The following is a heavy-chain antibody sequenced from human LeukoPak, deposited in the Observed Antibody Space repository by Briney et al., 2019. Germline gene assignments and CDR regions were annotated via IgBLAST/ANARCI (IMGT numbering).Heavy chain of an antibody. CDR3: ARDAVAVSVRGRWFDP. CDR1: GYTFTGYY. V-gene: IGHV1-2*02. Sequence: GASVKVSCKASGYTFTGYYMHWVRQAPGQGLEWMGWMNPNSGDTNYAQKFQGRVTMTRDTSISTAYMELSRLRSDDTAVYYCARDAVAVSVRGRWFDPSGQGTLVTVST. D-gene: IGHD6-19*01. CDR2: MNPNSGDT. J-gene: IGHJ5*02.